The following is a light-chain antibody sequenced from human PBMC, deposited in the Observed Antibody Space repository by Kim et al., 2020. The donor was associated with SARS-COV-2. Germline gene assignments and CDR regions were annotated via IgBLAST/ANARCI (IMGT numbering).Light chain of an antibody. Sequence: QSALTQPRSVSGSPGQSVTISCTGTSSDVGGYNYVSWYQHHPGKAPKLMLYDVSRRPSGVPDRFSGSKSGNTASLTISGLQAEDEADYYCCSYAGSYTLIFGAGTKLTVL. V-gene: IGLV2-11*01. J-gene: IGLJ2*01. CDR3: CSYAGSYTLI. CDR2: DVS. CDR1: SSDVGGYNY.